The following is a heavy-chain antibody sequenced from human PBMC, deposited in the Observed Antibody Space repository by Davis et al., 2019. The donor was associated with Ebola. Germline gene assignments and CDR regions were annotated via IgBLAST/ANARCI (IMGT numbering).Heavy chain of an antibody. CDR3: AKDLRGTTFGGV. D-gene: IGHD3-3*01. CDR2: IGGIDGAT. J-gene: IGHJ6*04. Sequence: PGGSLRLSCAASGFTFSIYAMSWVRQAPGKGLEWVSVIGGIDGATYYADSMKGRFTISRDNSENTLYLQMNSLRAEDTAVYYCAKDLRGTTFGGVWGKGTTVTVSS. V-gene: IGHV3-23*01. CDR1: GFTFSIYA.